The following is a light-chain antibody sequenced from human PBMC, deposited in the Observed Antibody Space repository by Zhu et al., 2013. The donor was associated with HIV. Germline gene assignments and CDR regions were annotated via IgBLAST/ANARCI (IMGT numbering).Light chain of an antibody. Sequence: QSVLTQPPSVSGAPGQRVIISCTGSSSNIGADYDVHWYQQLPGTAPKLLIYGNRHRPSGVPDRFSASKSGTSASLAITGLQAEDEADYYCQSFDPSLSAVVFGGGTTLTVL. V-gene: IGLV1-40*01. CDR3: QSFDPSLSAVV. CDR2: GNR. J-gene: IGLJ2*01. CDR1: SSNIGADYD.